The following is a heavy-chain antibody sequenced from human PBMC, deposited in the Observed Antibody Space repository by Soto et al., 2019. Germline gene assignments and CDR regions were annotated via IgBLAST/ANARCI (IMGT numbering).Heavy chain of an antibody. J-gene: IGHJ4*02. CDR3: ARVSVSTPGPF. D-gene: IGHD2-15*01. Sequence: SETLSLTCTVSGGSIRSVNDYWSWVRQHPGEGLEWIGYIYYTGSTSYKASLKSRVYLSIDTSENRFSLKLTSVTAADTAVYYCARVSVSTPGPFWGQGSLVTVSS. CDR2: IYYTGST. V-gene: IGHV4-31*03. CDR1: GGSIRSVNDY.